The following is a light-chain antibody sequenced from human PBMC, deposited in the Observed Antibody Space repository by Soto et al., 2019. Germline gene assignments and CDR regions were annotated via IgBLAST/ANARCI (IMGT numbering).Light chain of an antibody. J-gene: IGKJ5*01. CDR2: AVF. CDR3: HSRA. V-gene: IGKV1-39*01. CDR1: QSISSY. Sequence: DIQMTQSPSSLSASIGDRVTITCRASQSISSYLNWYQQKPGKAPKLLIYAVFSLQSGVPSRFSGSGSGTDFTLTVSSLQPEDFATYFCHSRAFGQGTRL.